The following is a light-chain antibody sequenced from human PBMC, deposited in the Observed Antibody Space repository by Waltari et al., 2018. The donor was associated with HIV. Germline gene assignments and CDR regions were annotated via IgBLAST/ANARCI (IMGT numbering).Light chain of an antibody. CDR3: QAWDSSTAV. J-gene: IGLJ2*01. CDR2: QDS. V-gene: IGLV3-1*01. Sequence: SYELTQPLSVSVSPGQTASITCSGDQLGDKYACWYQQKPGQSPVLVIDQDSKRPSGIPERFSGSNSGNTATLTISGTQAMDEADYYCQAWDSSTAVFGGGTKLTVL. CDR1: QLGDKY.